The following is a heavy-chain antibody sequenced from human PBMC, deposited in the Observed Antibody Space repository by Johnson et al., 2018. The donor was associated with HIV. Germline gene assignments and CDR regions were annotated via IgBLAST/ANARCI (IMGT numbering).Heavy chain of an antibody. CDR1: GFSFSDYG. V-gene: IGHV3-30*03. D-gene: IGHD6-19*01. J-gene: IGHJ3*02. CDR2: VLY. Sequence: VQLVESGGGVVKPGRSLRLSCAASGFSFSDYGMHWLRQAPGKGLEWVAVVLYYVDSVKGRLTISRDNSKNTLYLQMNSLRAEDTAVYYCTYSSDWSPGAFDIWGQGTMVTVSS. CDR3: TYSSDWSPGAFDI.